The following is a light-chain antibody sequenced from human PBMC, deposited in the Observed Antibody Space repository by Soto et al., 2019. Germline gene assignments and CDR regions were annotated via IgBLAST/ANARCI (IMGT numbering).Light chain of an antibody. CDR3: EQYYNYPGT. V-gene: IGKV1-5*01. Sequence: SPTTVDVGGRNIVTKTCRASQSISSWLAWYQQKPGKAPKFLIYDASTLQSGVPSRFSGSGSGTAYALTLRSRQSYEFAPQYYEQYYNYPGTFGQGTKVDIK. J-gene: IGKJ1*01. CDR2: DAS. CDR1: QSISSW.